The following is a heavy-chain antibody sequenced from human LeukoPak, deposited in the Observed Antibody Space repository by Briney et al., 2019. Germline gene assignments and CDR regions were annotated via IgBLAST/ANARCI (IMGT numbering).Heavy chain of an antibody. D-gene: IGHD2-21*02. Sequence: SETLSLTCTVSGGSISSSSYYWGWIRQPPGKGLEWIGSIYYSGSAYYNASLKSRVTISVDTSKNQFSLSLSSVTAADTAVYYCARQREVTGLYYFDYWGQGTLVTVSS. J-gene: IGHJ4*02. CDR2: IYYSGSA. CDR3: ARQREVTGLYYFDY. CDR1: GGSISSSSYY. V-gene: IGHV4-39*01.